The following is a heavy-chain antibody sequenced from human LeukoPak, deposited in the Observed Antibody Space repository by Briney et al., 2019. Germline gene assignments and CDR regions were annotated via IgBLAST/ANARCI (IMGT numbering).Heavy chain of an antibody. D-gene: IGHD3-22*01. CDR1: GFTFSSYW. CDR3: AKGPSGLLGGLDY. J-gene: IGHJ4*02. CDR2: ISGSGGST. V-gene: IGHV3-23*01. Sequence: GGSLRLSCAASGFTFSSYWMSWVRQAPGKGLEWVSAISGSGGSTYYADSVKGRFTISRDNSKNTLYLQMNSLRAEDTAVYYCAKGPSGLLGGLDYWGQGTLVTVSS.